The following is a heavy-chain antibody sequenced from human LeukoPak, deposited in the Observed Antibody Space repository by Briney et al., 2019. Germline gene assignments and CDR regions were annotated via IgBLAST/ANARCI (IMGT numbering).Heavy chain of an antibody. J-gene: IGHJ4*02. CDR1: GFTLSSYA. V-gene: IGHV3-23*01. D-gene: IGHD2-2*03. CDR3: TKDPLGYCSSTSCQWTFEY. Sequence: PGGSLRLSCAASGFTLSSYAMSWVRQAPGKGLEWVSTLSGSGGETYYADSVKGRFTISRDNSKNTLFLQMNSLRAEDTAIYYCTKDPLGYCSSTSCQWTFEYWGQGTLVTVSS. CDR2: LSGSGGET.